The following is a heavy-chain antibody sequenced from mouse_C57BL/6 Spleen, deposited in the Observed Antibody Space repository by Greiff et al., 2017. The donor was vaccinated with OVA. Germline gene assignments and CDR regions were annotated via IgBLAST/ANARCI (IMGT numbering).Heavy chain of an antibody. Sequence: VQLQQSGPELVKPGASVKISCKASGYAFSSSWMNWVKQRPGKGLEWIGRIYPGDGDTNYNGKFKGKATLTADKSSSTAYMQLSSLTSEESAVYFCARRNRDGGYFDYRGQSTTLTVSS. CDR1: GYAFSSSW. CDR3: ARRNRDGGYFDY. V-gene: IGHV1-82*01. D-gene: IGHD4-1*01. CDR2: IYPGDGDT. J-gene: IGHJ2*01.